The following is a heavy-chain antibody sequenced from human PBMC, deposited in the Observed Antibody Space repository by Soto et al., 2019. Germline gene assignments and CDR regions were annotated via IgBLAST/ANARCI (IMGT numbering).Heavy chain of an antibody. D-gene: IGHD2-2*01. V-gene: IGHV3-15*01. Sequence: PGGSLRLSCAASGFIFNDAWMSWVRQAPGKGLEWVGRVKGKTDGGTTDYAAPVKGRFTILRDDSKNTLYLQMNSLKTEDTAVYYCSCLWADPHNIWSQGTMVTVS. CDR3: SCLWADPHNI. CDR2: VKGKTDGGTT. J-gene: IGHJ3*02. CDR1: GFIFNDAW.